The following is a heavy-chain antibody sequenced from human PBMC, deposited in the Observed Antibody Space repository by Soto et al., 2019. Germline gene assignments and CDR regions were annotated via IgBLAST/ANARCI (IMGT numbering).Heavy chain of an antibody. CDR3: ARDGRPWELLGGYYFDS. V-gene: IGHV1-69*11. J-gene: IGHJ4*02. CDR2: IVLRLGTA. D-gene: IGHD1-26*01. Sequence: QVQLVQSGAEVKKPGSSVKVSCKASGGTFNNYAINWVRQAPGQGLEWMGGIVLRLGTASHAQKFQGRVTISGDESTTTAYVEVSSLRSEDTAVYYCARDGRPWELLGGYYFDSWGQGTLVTVSA. CDR1: GGTFNNYA.